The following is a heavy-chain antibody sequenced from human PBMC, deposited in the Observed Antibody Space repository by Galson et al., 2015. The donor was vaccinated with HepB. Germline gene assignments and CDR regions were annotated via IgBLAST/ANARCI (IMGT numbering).Heavy chain of an antibody. CDR1: GYTFTGYY. V-gene: IGHV1-2*06. D-gene: IGHD3-10*01. J-gene: IGHJ5*02. CDR2: INPNSGGT. Sequence: SVKVSCKASGYTFTGYYMHWVRQAPGQGLEWMGRINPNSGGTNYAQKFQGRVTMTRDTSISTAYMELSRLRSDDTAVYYCARDRGLHNWFDPWGRGTLVTVSS. CDR3: ARDRGLHNWFDP.